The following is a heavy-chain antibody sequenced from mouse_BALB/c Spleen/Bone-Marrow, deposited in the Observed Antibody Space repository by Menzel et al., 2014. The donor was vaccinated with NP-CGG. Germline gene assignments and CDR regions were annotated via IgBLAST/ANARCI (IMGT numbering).Heavy chain of an antibody. V-gene: IGHV1-14*01. CDR2: INPYNDGT. D-gene: IGHD1-1*01. CDR3: ARRDYYGSSFYWYFDV. J-gene: IGHJ1*01. CDR1: GYTFTSYV. Sequence: EVHLVESGPELVKPGASVKMPCKASGYTFTSYVMHWVKQKPGQGLEWIGYINPYNDGTKYNEKFKGKATLTSDKSSSTAYMELSSLTSEDSAVYYCARRDYYGSSFYWYFDVWGAGTTVTVSS.